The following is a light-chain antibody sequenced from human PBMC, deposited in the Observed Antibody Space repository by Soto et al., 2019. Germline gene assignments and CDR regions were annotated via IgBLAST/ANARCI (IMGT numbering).Light chain of an antibody. CDR2: AAS. J-gene: IGKJ4*01. Sequence: EVVVTQSPATLSVSLGGRATLSCRASQSVRTNLAWYQQKPGQAPRLLIYAASTRATGVPARFSGSGSGTEFTLTITSLQSEDFAVYYCQQYNNWPPNTFGGGTKVEIK. CDR1: QSVRTN. V-gene: IGKV3-15*01. CDR3: QQYNNWPPNT.